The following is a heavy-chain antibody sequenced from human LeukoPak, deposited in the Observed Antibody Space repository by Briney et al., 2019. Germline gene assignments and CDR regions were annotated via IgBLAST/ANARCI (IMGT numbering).Heavy chain of an antibody. CDR2: IYTSGRT. D-gene: IGHD3-22*01. V-gene: IGHV4-61*02. J-gene: IGHJ6*03. CDR1: CVSISRGRYY. Sequence: PSETLSLTCTVSCVSISRGRYYGSWIRHPTGKGREGMGRIYTSGRTNYNPSLKSRVTISVDTSENQFSLKLSSVTAADTAVYYCTRGSIAYYYMDVWGKGTTVTISS. CDR3: TRGSIAYYYMDV.